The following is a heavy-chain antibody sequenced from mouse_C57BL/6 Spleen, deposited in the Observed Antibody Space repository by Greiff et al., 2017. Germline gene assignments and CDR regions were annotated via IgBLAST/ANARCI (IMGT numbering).Heavy chain of an antibody. CDR3: ARRGSLAAYAMDY. V-gene: IGHV1-4*01. Sequence: QVQLQQSGAELARPGASVKMSCKASGYTFTSYTMHWVKQRPGQGLEWIGYINPSSGYTKYNQKFKDKATLTADNSSSTAYMQRSSLTSEDSAVYYCARRGSLAAYAMDYWGQGTSVTVSS. CDR1: GYTFTSYT. CDR2: INPSSGYT. D-gene: IGHD1-1*02. J-gene: IGHJ4*01.